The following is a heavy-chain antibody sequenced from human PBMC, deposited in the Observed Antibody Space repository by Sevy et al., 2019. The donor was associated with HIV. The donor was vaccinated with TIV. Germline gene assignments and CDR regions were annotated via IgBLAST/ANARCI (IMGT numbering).Heavy chain of an antibody. CDR1: GFTFSSYS. V-gene: IGHV3-48*01. CDR2: MNSITSTI. D-gene: IGHD2-2*01. J-gene: IGHJ6*02. CDR3: ARNGGYADYGMDV. Sequence: GGSLRLSCVGSGFTFSSYSMNWVRQAPGKGLEWLSYMNSITSTIYYADSVKGRFTISRDNAKTSVSLQMHSLRAEDTAVYYCARNGGYADYGMDVWGQGTTVTVSS.